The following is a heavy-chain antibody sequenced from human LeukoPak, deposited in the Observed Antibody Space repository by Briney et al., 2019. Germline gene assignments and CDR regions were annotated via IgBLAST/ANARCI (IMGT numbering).Heavy chain of an antibody. CDR1: GFPFTSYA. V-gene: IGHV1-3*03. D-gene: IGHD3-22*01. J-gene: IGHJ4*02. CDR3: AVGDHYYDTRFDY. CDR2: VNADNSNT. Sequence: GASVKVSCKASGFPFTSYAIHWVRQAPGQRLEWMGWVNADNSNTKYSQEFQGRVTITRDTSASTAYMDLNSLRSEDMAVYYCAVGDHYYDTRFDYWGQGTLVTVSS.